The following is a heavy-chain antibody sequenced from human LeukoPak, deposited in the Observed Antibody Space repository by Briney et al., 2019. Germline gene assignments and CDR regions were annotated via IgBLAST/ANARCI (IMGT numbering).Heavy chain of an antibody. Sequence: GGSLRLSCAASGFTFSSYAMSWVRQAPGKGLEWVSAISGSGGSTYYADSVKGRFTISRDNSKNTLYLQMNSLRAKDTAVYYCAKDSDIVVVVAALGAFDIWGQGTMVTVSS. J-gene: IGHJ3*02. V-gene: IGHV3-23*01. CDR1: GFTFSSYA. D-gene: IGHD2-15*01. CDR3: AKDSDIVVVVAALGAFDI. CDR2: ISGSGGST.